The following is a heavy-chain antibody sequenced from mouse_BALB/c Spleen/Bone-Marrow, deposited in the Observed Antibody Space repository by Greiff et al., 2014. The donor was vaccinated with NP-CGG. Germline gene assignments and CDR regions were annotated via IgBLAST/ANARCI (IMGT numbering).Heavy chain of an antibody. D-gene: IGHD2-10*01. Sequence: EVQRVESGPELVKPRASMKISCKASGYSFTGYTMNWVKQSHGKNLEWIGLINPYNGGTSYNQKFKGKATLTVDKSSSTAYMELLSLTSEDSAVYYCARGPYYGYYFDYWGQGTTLTVSS. CDR1: GYSFTGYT. CDR2: INPYNGGT. V-gene: IGHV1-18*01. J-gene: IGHJ2*01. CDR3: ARGPYYGYYFDY.